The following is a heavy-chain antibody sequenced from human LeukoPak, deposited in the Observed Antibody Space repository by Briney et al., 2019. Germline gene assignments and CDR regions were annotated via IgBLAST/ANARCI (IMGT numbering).Heavy chain of an antibody. CDR1: GGSFSCYY. J-gene: IGHJ6*04. CDR2: INHSRST. V-gene: IGHV4-34*01. D-gene: IGHD3-3*01. CDR3: ARSLEIFGVVTRIAMDV. Sequence: SETLSLTCAFYGGSFSCYYWRWIRQPPGKGLAWIGHINHSRSTNDNPPLQSGGTISVDTSKNHVSLELGTVTAADTAVYYCARSLEIFGVVTRIAMDVCGKGPTVTVSS.